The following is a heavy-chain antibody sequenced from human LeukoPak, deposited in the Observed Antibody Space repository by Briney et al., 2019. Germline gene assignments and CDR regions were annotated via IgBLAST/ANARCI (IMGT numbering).Heavy chain of an antibody. CDR3: AREGGDY. CDR1: GCTFSKYS. V-gene: IGHV1-69*06. CDR2: IIPIFGTA. D-gene: IGHD3-16*01. Sequence: SSVKVSCKACGCTFSKYSNRRLRQDPGDGLEWMGGIIPIFGTANYAQKFQGRVTITADKSTSTVYMELSSLRSEDTAVYYCAREGGDYWGQGTLVTVSS. J-gene: IGHJ4*02.